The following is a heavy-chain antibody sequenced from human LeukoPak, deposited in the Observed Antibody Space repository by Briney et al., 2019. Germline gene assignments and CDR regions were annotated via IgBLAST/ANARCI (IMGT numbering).Heavy chain of an antibody. V-gene: IGHV3-74*01. Sequence: SGGSLRLSCAASGFTLSSYWMHWVRQAPGKGLVWVSRINSDGSSISYAESVRGRFSIYRDNAKNTLFLQMNSLTADDTAMYYCTRAEERRPIDYWGQGTLVTVSS. D-gene: IGHD6-25*01. CDR3: TRAEERRPIDY. J-gene: IGHJ4*02. CDR1: GFTLSSYW. CDR2: INSDGSSI.